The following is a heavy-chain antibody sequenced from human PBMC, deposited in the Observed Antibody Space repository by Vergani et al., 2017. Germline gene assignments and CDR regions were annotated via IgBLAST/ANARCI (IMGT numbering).Heavy chain of an antibody. CDR3: ARVKLEQWLPRVYYFDY. CDR2: INHSGRT. D-gene: IGHD6-19*01. J-gene: IGHJ4*02. Sequence: QVQLQQWGAGLLKPSETLSLTCAVYGGSFSGYYWSWIRQPPGKGLEWIGEINHSGRTNYNPSLKSRVTISVDTSKNQFSRKLSSVTAADTAVYYCARVKLEQWLPRVYYFDYWGQGTLVTVSS. V-gene: IGHV4-34*01. CDR1: GGSFSGYY.